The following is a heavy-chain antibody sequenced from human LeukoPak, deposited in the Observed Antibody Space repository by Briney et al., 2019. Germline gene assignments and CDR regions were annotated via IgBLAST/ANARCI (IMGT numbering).Heavy chain of an antibody. D-gene: IGHD1-26*01. J-gene: IGHJ4*02. V-gene: IGHV1-2*02. CDR3: ARDGELLDY. CDR1: GYTFTSYD. CDR2: INPNSGGT. Sequence: ASVKVSCKASGYTFTSYDINWVRQATGQGLEWMGWINPNSGGTNYAQKFQGRVTMTRDTSISTAYMELSRLRSDDTAVYYCARDGELLDYWGQGTLVTVSS.